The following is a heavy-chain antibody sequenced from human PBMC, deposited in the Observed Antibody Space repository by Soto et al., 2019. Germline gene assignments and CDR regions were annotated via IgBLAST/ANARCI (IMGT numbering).Heavy chain of an antibody. CDR1: GYTFTSYD. D-gene: IGHD5-12*01. J-gene: IGHJ4*02. CDR2: MNPNSGNT. Sequence: EASVKVSCKASGYTFTSYDINWVRQATGQGLEWMGWMNPNSGNTGYAQKFQGRVTMTRNTSISTAYMELSSLRAEDTALYYCAKDIYSGYDCGFDYWGQGTLVTVSS. V-gene: IGHV1-8*01. CDR3: AKDIYSGYDCGFDY.